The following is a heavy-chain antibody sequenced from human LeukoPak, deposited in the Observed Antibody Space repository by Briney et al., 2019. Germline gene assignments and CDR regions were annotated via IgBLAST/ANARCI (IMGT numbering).Heavy chain of an antibody. V-gene: IGHV3-23*01. CDR3: VKDSVVVAGLVNYFDY. Sequence: PGRSLRLSCVASGFTFSNYAMSWVRQAPGKGLEWVSAISGSGGDTFYTDSVKGRFTVSRDNPKNTLYLQMKGLRAEDTAVYYCVKDSVVVAGLVNYFDYWGQGTLVTVSS. J-gene: IGHJ4*02. CDR2: ISGSGGDT. CDR1: GFTFSNYA. D-gene: IGHD6-19*01.